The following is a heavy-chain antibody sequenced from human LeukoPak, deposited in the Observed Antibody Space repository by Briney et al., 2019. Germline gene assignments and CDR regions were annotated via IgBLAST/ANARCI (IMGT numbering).Heavy chain of an antibody. CDR2: ISSNGGGT. CDR3: SGQYSSSSVVDY. V-gene: IGHV3-23*01. CDR1: GFTFSSYA. J-gene: IGHJ4*02. D-gene: IGHD6-6*01. Sequence: GGCLRLSCAASGFTFSSYAMSWVRRAPGKGLEWVSAISSNGGGTFYADSVKGQFTISRDNSQNTLYLQMNSLRAEDTAIYYCSGQYSSSSVVDYWGQGTLVTVSS.